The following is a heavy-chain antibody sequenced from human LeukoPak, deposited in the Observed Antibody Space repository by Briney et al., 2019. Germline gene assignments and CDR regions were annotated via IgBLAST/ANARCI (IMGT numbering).Heavy chain of an antibody. Sequence: ASVKVSCKASGYTFTSYAMNWVRQAPGQGLEWMGWINTDTKNPTYAQGFTGRFVFSLDTSVNTAYLQISSLKAEDTAVYYCARPKYGDYGGSYAMDVWGQGTTVTVPS. CDR3: ARPKYGDYGGSYAMDV. V-gene: IGHV7-4-1*02. CDR2: INTDTKNP. D-gene: IGHD4-17*01. CDR1: GYTFTSYA. J-gene: IGHJ6*02.